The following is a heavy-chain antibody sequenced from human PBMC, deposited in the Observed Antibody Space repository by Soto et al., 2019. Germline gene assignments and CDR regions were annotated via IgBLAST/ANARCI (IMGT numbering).Heavy chain of an antibody. D-gene: IGHD6-13*01. J-gene: IGHJ6*02. V-gene: IGHV1-2*04. Sequence: ASVKVSCKASGYTFTGYYMHWVRQAPGQGLEWMGWINPNSGGTNYAQKFQGWVTMTRDTSISTAYMELSRLRSDDTAVYYCARDRKTAAGYYYYGMDVWGQGTTVTVSS. CDR3: ARDRKTAAGYYYYGMDV. CDR2: INPNSGGT. CDR1: GYTFTGYY.